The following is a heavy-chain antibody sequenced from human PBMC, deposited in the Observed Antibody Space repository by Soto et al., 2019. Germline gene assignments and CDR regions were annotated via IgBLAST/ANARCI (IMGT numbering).Heavy chain of an antibody. J-gene: IGHJ4*02. Sequence: LRLSCAASRFTFSSYGMHWVRQAPGKGLEWVAVVWYDGNIKYYADTVKGRFTISRDNSKNTLYLQMDSLRVEDTAVYYCASSNTRSRDVDYWGQGTLVTVSS. D-gene: IGHD2-2*01. CDR2: VWYDGNIK. CDR1: RFTFSSYG. CDR3: ASSNTRSRDVDY. V-gene: IGHV3-33*01.